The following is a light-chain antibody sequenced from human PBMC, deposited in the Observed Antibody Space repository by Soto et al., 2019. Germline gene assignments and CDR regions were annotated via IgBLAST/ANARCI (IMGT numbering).Light chain of an antibody. V-gene: IGKV1-39*01. CDR3: QQSFNTPPYT. CDR2: GAF. Sequence: DVQMTQSPTSLSASVGDRVTITCRASQTIRTTLNWYQQRSGKAPKLLIYGAFLLESGVPPRFSGSGSGTDFTLTIDSLQPDDFAAYYCQQSFNTPPYTFGQGTRLEI. CDR1: QTIRTT. J-gene: IGKJ2*01.